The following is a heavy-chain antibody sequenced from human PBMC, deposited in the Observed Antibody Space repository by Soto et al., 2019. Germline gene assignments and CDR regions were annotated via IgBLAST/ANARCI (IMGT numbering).Heavy chain of an antibody. CDR3: ARSPNWGRLWYFDL. Sequence: QVQLVESGGGVVQPGRSLRLSCAASGFTFSSYAMHWVRQAPGKGLEWVAVISYDGSNKYYADSVKGRFTISRDNSKNTLYLQMNSLRAEDTAVYYCARSPNWGRLWYFDLWGRGTLVTVSS. D-gene: IGHD7-27*01. V-gene: IGHV3-30-3*01. J-gene: IGHJ2*01. CDR1: GFTFSSYA. CDR2: ISYDGSNK.